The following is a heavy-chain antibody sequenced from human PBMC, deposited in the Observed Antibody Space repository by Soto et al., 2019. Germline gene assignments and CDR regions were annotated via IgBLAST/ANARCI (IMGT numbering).Heavy chain of an antibody. J-gene: IGHJ6*02. CDR3: ASPGGEGYTAMSYYYGMDV. V-gene: IGHV1-69*01. CDR1: GGTFSSYA. Sequence: QVQLVQSGAEVKKPGSSVKVSCKASGGTFSSYAISWVRQAPGQGLEWMGGIIPIFGTANYAQKFQGRVTITADESTSTAYMELSSLRSEDTAVHYCASPGGEGYTAMSYYYGMDVWGQGTTVTVSS. CDR2: IIPIFGTA. D-gene: IGHD5-18*01.